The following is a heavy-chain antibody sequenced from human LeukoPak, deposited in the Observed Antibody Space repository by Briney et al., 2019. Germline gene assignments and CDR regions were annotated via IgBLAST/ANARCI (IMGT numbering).Heavy chain of an antibody. CDR2: ISGSGSTI. V-gene: IGHV3-11*01. CDR1: GFTFSDYY. CDR3: ARDPLYGDYAGWFDP. Sequence: GGSLRLSCAASGFTFSDYYMSWIRQAPGKGLEWVSYISGSGSTIYYADSVKGRFTISRDNAKNSLYLQMNSLRAEDTAVYYCARDPLYGDYAGWFDPWGQGTLVTVSS. D-gene: IGHD4-17*01. J-gene: IGHJ5*02.